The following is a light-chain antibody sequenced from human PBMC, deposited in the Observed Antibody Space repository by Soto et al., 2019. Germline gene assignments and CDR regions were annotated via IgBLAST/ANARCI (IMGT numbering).Light chain of an antibody. CDR1: QSISSW. V-gene: IGKV1-5*03. CDR2: KAS. CDR3: QQYNRYWT. J-gene: IGKJ1*01. Sequence: DIQLTQSPSTLSASVGDRVTITCRASQSISSWLAWYQQKQGKPPKLLIYKASSLESGVPSRFSGSGSGTEFTLTISSLQPDDFATYYCQQYNRYWTFGQGTKVEIK.